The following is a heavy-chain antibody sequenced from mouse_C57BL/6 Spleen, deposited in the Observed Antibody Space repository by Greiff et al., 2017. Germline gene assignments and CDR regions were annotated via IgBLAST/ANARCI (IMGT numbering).Heavy chain of an antibody. CDR1: GYTFTSYW. V-gene: IGHV1-5*01. D-gene: IGHD1-1*01. CDR2: IYPGNSDT. CDR3: TRDFTTVVAKGNYFDY. Sequence: VQLQQSGTVLARPGASVKMSCKTSGYTFTSYWMHWVKQRPGQGLEWIGAIYPGNSDTSYNQKFKGKAKLTAVTSASTAYMELSSLTNEDSAVYYCTRDFTTVVAKGNYFDYWGQGTTLTVSS. J-gene: IGHJ2*01.